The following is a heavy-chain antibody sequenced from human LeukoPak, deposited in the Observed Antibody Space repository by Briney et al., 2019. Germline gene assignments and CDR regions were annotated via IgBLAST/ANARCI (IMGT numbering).Heavy chain of an antibody. J-gene: IGHJ4*02. CDR1: GDSVSSNGAS. CDR2: TYNRSQQWHS. D-gene: IGHD3-3*01. Sequence: PSQTLSLTCAISGDSVSSNGASWNWIRQSPSRGLEWLGGTYNRSQQWHSDYAPSVKGRITLDPDTSKNQFSLQLNSMTPEDTAVYYCGRETDFGVVTNWGQGTLVTVSS. V-gene: IGHV6-1*01. CDR3: GRETDFGVVTN.